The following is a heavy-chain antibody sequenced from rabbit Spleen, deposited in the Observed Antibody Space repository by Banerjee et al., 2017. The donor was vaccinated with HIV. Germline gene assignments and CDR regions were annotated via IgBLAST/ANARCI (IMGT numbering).Heavy chain of an antibody. V-gene: IGHV1S40*01. CDR2: IDAGSSGFT. Sequence: QSLEESGGGLVQPEGSLTLTCTASGISFGISDYMCWVRQAPGKGLEWIACIDAGSSGFTYHAIWAKGRFTISKTSSTTVTLQMTSLTAADTATYFCARDSGTSFSTYGMDLWGPGTLVTVS. CDR1: GISFGISDY. J-gene: IGHJ6*01. CDR3: ARDSGTSFSTYGMDL. D-gene: IGHD8-1*01.